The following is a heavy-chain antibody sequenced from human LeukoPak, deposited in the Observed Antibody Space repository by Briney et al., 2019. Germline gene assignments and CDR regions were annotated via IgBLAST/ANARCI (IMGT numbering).Heavy chain of an antibody. D-gene: IGHD3-10*01. CDR3: ARGSRGVLLWFGELLSDFDY. CDR2: ISAYNGNT. J-gene: IGHJ4*02. Sequence: ASVKVSCKASGYTFTSYSISWVRQAPGQGLEWMGWISAYNGNTNYAQKLQGRVTMTTDTSTSTAYMELRSLRSDDTAVYYCARGSRGVLLWFGELLSDFDYWGQGTLVTVSS. V-gene: IGHV1-18*04. CDR1: GYTFTSYS.